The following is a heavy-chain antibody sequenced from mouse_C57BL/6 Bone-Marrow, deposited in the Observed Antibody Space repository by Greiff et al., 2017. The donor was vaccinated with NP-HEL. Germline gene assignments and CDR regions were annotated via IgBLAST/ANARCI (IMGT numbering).Heavy chain of an antibody. J-gene: IGHJ3*01. V-gene: IGHV1-82*01. CDR3: ARRGDDGYSLFAY. CDR1: GYAFSSSW. Sequence: VQLQQSGPELVKPGASVKISCKASGYAFSSSWMNWVKQRPGKGLEWIGRIYPGDGATNYNGKFKGKATLTADKSSSTAYMQLSSLTSEDSAVYFCARRGDDGYSLFAYWGQGTLVTVSA. D-gene: IGHD2-3*01. CDR2: IYPGDGAT.